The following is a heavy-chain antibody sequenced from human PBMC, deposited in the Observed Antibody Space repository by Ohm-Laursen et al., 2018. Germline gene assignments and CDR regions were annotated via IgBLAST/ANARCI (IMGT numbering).Heavy chain of an antibody. J-gene: IGHJ2*01. D-gene: IGHD7-27*01. CDR2: IYHSGST. CDR3: ARDGEDDYLDL. Sequence: SETLSLTCAVSGYSISSGYYWGWIRQPPGKGLEWIGSIYHSGSTYYNPSLKSRVTISVDTSKNQFSLKLSSVTAADTAVYYCARDGEDDYLDLWGRGTLVTVSS. CDR1: GYSISSGYY. V-gene: IGHV4-38-2*02.